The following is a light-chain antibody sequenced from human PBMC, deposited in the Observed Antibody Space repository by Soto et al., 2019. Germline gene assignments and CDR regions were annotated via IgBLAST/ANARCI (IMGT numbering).Light chain of an antibody. V-gene: IGKV3-20*01. CDR1: QSVSGSY. Sequence: ELVMTQSPATLYVSPGERATLSCRASQSVSGSYLAWYQQKPGQAPRLLIYGASGRATGIPDRFSGSGSGTDFTFIISRLEPEDFAVYYCQQYGSSPWTFGRGTKVDIK. CDR3: QQYGSSPWT. CDR2: GAS. J-gene: IGKJ1*01.